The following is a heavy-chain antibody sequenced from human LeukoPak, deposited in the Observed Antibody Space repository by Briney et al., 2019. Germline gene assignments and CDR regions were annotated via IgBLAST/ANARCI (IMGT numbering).Heavy chain of an antibody. CDR2: ISSSGSIV. D-gene: IGHD6-19*01. V-gene: IGHV3-48*03. CDR3: SLLAVASPQDY. J-gene: IGHJ4*02. Sequence: GGSLRLSCAASGFSFSTYEMHWVRRAPGKGLEWVSDISSSGSIVYYADSVKGRFTTSRDNANNYLYLQMHSLRAEDTAVYYCSLLAVASPQDYWGQGTLVTVSS. CDR1: GFSFSTYE.